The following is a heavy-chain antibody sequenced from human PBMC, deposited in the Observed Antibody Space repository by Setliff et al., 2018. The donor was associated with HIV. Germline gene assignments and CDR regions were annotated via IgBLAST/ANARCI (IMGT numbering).Heavy chain of an antibody. D-gene: IGHD3-22*01. J-gene: IGHJ5*02. CDR3: ASRENPRGGYPKGWFDP. CDR1: GGPFSGYY. Sequence: SETLSLTCAVYGGPFSGYYWTWLRQPPGKGLEWIGEISHRGSTNYNPSLKRRVTMSVDTSNNQCSLKMRSITAADTAVYYCASRENPRGGYPKGWFDPWGQGTLVTVSS. V-gene: IGHV4-34*01. CDR2: ISHRGST.